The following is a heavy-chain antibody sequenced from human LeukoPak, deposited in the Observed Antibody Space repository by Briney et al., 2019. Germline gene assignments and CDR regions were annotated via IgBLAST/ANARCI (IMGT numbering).Heavy chain of an antibody. CDR2: FYYSGST. Sequence: SETLSLTCTVSGGSISPYYWSWIRQPPGKGLEWIGYFYYSGSTNYNPSLKSRVTISVDTSKNQFSLKLSSVTAADTAVYYCARARELWDQITNNDKWFDPWGQGTLVTVSS. V-gene: IGHV4-59*12. J-gene: IGHJ5*02. D-gene: IGHD3-16*01. CDR1: GGSISPYY. CDR3: ARARELWDQITNNDKWFDP.